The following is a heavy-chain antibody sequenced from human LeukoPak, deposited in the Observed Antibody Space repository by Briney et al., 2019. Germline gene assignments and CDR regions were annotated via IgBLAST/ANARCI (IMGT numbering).Heavy chain of an antibody. J-gene: IGHJ5*02. CDR1: GYTFTSYD. D-gene: IGHD2-2*01. CDR3: ARGFYCSSTSCYYWFDP. CDR2: MSPNSGNT. Sequence: GASVKVSCKASGYTFTSYDINWVRQATGQGLEWMGWMSPNSGNTGYAQKFQGRATITRNTSISTAYMELSSLRSEDTAVYYCARGFYCSSTSCYYWFDPWGQGTLVTVSS. V-gene: IGHV1-8*03.